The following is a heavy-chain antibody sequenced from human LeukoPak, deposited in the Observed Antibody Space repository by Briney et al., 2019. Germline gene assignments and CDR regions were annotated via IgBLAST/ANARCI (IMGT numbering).Heavy chain of an antibody. CDR2: INHSGST. D-gene: IGHD3-16*02. CDR1: GGSFSGYY. V-gene: IGHV4-34*01. J-gene: IGHJ4*02. Sequence: PSETLSLTCAVYGGSFSGYYWSWIRQPPGKGLVWIGEINHSGSTNYNPSLKSRVTISVDTSKNQFSLKLSSVTAADTAVYYCARAPRYYDYVWGSYRYLDYWGQGTLVTVSS. CDR3: ARAPRYYDYVWGSYRYLDY.